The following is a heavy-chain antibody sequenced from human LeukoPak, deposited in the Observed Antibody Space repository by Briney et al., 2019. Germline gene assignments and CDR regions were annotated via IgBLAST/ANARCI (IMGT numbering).Heavy chain of an antibody. CDR2: ISSSSSYI. CDR1: GFTFSSYS. D-gene: IGHD3-3*01. CDR3: AKAYDFWSGLGFDY. Sequence: GGSLRLSCAASGFTFSSYSMNWVRQAPGKGLEWVSSISSSSSYIYYADSVKGRFTISRDNSKNTLYLQMNSLRAEDTAVCYCAKAYDFWSGLGFDYWGQGTLVTVSS. V-gene: IGHV3-21*01. J-gene: IGHJ4*02.